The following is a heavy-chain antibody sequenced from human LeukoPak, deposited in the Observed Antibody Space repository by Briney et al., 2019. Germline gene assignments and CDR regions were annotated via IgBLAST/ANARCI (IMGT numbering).Heavy chain of an antibody. Sequence: GGSLRLSCAASGFTFSSYAMSWVRQAPGKGLEWVSAISGSGGSTYYADSVKGRFTISRDNSKNTLYLQMNSLRAEDTAVYYCAKEACGGGSCYPAAFFDYWGQGTLVTVSS. CDR2: ISGSGGST. CDR3: AKEACGGGSCYPAAFFDY. CDR1: GFTFSSYA. D-gene: IGHD2-15*01. J-gene: IGHJ4*02. V-gene: IGHV3-23*01.